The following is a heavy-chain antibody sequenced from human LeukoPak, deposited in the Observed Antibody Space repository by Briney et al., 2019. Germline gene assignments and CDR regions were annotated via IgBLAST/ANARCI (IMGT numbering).Heavy chain of an antibody. V-gene: IGHV1-2*02. J-gene: IGHJ4*02. Sequence: ASVKVSCKASGYTFTGYYMHWVRQAPGQGLEWMGWINPNSGGTNYAQKFQGRVTMTRDTSISTACMELSRLRSDDTAVYYCARSRVRGVIIVDYWGQGTLVTVSS. D-gene: IGHD3-10*01. CDR1: GYTFTGYY. CDR2: INPNSGGT. CDR3: ARSRVRGVIIVDY.